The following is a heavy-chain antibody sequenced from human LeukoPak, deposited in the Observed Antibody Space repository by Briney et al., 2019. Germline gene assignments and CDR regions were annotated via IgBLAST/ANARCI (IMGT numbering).Heavy chain of an antibody. V-gene: IGHV4-38-2*02. Sequence: SETLSLTCTVSAYSISSGYYWGWIRQPPGKGLEWIGSISHSGSTYYNPSLKNRVTISVDTSRNQFSLKLSSVTAADTAVYYCARGVGSAYYYNRYYFDYWGQGTLVTVSS. CDR1: AYSISSGYY. J-gene: IGHJ4*02. CDR2: ISHSGST. CDR3: ARGVGSAYYYNRYYFDY. D-gene: IGHD3-22*01.